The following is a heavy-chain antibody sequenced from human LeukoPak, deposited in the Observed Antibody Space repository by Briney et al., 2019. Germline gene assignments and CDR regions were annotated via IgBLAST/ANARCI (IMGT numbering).Heavy chain of an antibody. D-gene: IGHD3-22*01. CDR3: AKDFVFRTMIVVATIDY. J-gene: IGHJ4*02. V-gene: IGHV3-30*02. CDR2: IRYDGSNK. CDR1: GLTFSSYG. Sequence: PGGSLRLSCAASGLTFSSYGMHWVRQAPGKGLEWVAFIRYDGSNKYYADSVKGRFTISRDNSKNTLYLQMNSLRAEDTAVYYCAKDFVFRTMIVVATIDYWGQGTLVTVSS.